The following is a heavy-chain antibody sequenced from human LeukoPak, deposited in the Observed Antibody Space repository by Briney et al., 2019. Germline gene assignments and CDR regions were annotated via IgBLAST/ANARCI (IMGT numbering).Heavy chain of an antibody. CDR2: MNPNSGNT. J-gene: IGHJ4*02. Sequence: ASVKVSCKASGYTFTSYDINWVRQATGQGLEWMGWMNPNSGNTGYAQKFQGRVTMTRNTSISTAYMELSSLRSEDTAVYYCARPTRRYYYDSSGYHREPKGYYFDYWGQGTLVTVSS. CDR1: GYTFTSYD. D-gene: IGHD3-22*01. CDR3: ARPTRRYYYDSSGYHREPKGYYFDY. V-gene: IGHV1-8*01.